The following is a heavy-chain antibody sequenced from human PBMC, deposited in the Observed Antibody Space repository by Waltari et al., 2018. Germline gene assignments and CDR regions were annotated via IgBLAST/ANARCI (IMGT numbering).Heavy chain of an antibody. CDR1: GFTFSAYA. D-gene: IGHD2-15*01. Sequence: EVQLLESGGGFVQPGGSLRLSCTVSGFTFSAYAMSWVRQAPGKGLEWVSGINAGGGSTYYADSVKGRFTISRDNSKNILSLQMNRLRADDTAVYYCAKRRCSGGICTHYYGMDVWGQGTTVSVS. CDR2: INAGGGST. CDR3: AKRRCSGGICTHYYGMDV. V-gene: IGHV3-23*01. J-gene: IGHJ6*02.